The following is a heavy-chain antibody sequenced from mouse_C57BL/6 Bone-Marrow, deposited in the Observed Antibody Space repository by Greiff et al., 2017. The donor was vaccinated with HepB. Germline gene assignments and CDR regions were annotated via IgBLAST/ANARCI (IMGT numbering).Heavy chain of an antibody. V-gene: IGHV1-69*01. J-gene: IGHJ2*01. Sequence: QVQLQQPGAELVMPGASVKLSCKASGYTFTSYWMHWVKQRPGQGLEWIGEIDPSDSYTNYNQKFKGKSTLTVDKSSSTAYMQLSSLTSEDSAVYYCAREDGQYYFDYWGQGTTLTVSS. CDR1: GYTFTSYW. D-gene: IGHD2-3*01. CDR2: IDPSDSYT. CDR3: AREDGQYYFDY.